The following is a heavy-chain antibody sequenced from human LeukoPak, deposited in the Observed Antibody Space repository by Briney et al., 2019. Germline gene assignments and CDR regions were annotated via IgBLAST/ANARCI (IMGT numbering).Heavy chain of an antibody. CDR1: GYTLTELS. Sequence: ASVKVSCKVSGYTLTELSMHWVRQAPGKGLEWMGGFDPEDGETIYAQKFQGRVTMTEDTSTDTAYMELSSLRSEDMAVYYCATNLWYVAPSTVDYWGQGTLVTVSS. J-gene: IGHJ4*02. D-gene: IGHD6-13*01. CDR3: ATNLWYVAPSTVDY. V-gene: IGHV1-24*01. CDR2: FDPEDGET.